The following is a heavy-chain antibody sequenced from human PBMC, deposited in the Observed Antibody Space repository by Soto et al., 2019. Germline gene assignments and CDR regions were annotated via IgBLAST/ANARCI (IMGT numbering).Heavy chain of an antibody. V-gene: IGHV1-69*12. CDR2: IIPILPTP. J-gene: IGHJ6*02. CDR1: GGTFGNSA. Sequence: QVQLVQSGAEVKKPGSSVTVSCKASGGTFGNSAISWVRQAPGQGLEWMGGIIPILPTPDYAQKFQGRVTITADESTSTDYMELTRLRSEDTAFYYCARDKDRQRLGGNYYYGIDVWGQGTTVTVSS. D-gene: IGHD5-12*01. CDR3: ARDKDRQRLGGNYYYGIDV.